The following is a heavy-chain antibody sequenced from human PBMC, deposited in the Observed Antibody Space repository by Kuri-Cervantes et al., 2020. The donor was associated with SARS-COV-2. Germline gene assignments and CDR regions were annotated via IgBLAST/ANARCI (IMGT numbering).Heavy chain of an antibody. D-gene: IGHD3-10*01. CDR1: GYFFTSYY. V-gene: IGHV1-46*01. J-gene: IGHJ5*02. CDR3: ARAPPVITMVRGVIRNWVDP. Sequence: ASVKVSCQASGYFFTSYYMHWVRQAPGQGLEWMGIINPSGGSTSYAQKFQGRVTMTRETSTSTVYMELSSRRSEDTAVYYCARAPPVITMVRGVIRNWVDPWGQGTLVTVSS. CDR2: INPSGGST.